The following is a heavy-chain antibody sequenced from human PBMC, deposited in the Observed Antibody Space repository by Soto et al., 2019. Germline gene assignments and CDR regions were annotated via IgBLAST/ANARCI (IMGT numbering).Heavy chain of an antibody. CDR2: ISGSGGST. CDR1: GFTFSSYA. D-gene: IGHD2-2*01. V-gene: IGHV3-23*01. CDR3: ARSTARVVPAAIPSFFDY. J-gene: IGHJ4*02. Sequence: GGSLRLSCAASGFTFSSYAMSWVRQAPGKGLEWVSAISGSGGSTYYADSVKGRFTISRDNSKNTLYLQMNSLRAEDTAVYYCARSTARVVPAAIPSFFDYWGQGTLVTVSS.